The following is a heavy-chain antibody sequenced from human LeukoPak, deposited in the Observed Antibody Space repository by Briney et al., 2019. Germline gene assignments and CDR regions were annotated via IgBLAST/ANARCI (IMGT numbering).Heavy chain of an antibody. CDR1: GFTFSSYA. CDR2: ISYDGSNK. J-gene: IGHJ3*02. D-gene: IGHD1-1*01. Sequence: GGSLRLSCAASGFTFSSYAIHWVRQAPGKGLEWVAVISYDGSNKYYADSVKGRFTISRDNSKNTVYLQMNSLRAEGTAMYYCARAKEGIDDDAFDMWGQGTMVTVSS. V-gene: IGHV3-30*04. CDR3: ARAKEGIDDDAFDM.